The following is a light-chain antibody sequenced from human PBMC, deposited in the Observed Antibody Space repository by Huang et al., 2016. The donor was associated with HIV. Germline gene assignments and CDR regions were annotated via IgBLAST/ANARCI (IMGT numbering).Light chain of an antibody. CDR1: QNIINY. Sequence: DIQMTQPPSSLAASVGDRVTITCRASQNIINYLNWYQQKAGKAPTPLIYAATNLQDGGPFRFSGSGSGTDFTLTINNLQPEDFATYYCQQSYRTPRTFGQGTKLGIK. CDR3: QQSYRTPRT. J-gene: IGKJ2*02. CDR2: AAT. V-gene: IGKV1-39*01.